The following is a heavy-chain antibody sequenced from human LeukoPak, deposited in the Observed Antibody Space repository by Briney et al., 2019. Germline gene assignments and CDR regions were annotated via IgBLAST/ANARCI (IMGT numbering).Heavy chain of an antibody. CDR2: ARSKADYYAT. J-gene: IGHJ4*02. CDR1: GFTVRGSS. V-gene: IGHV3-73*01. CDR3: AKLPYVEWLSLYYFDY. D-gene: IGHD3-3*01. Sequence: GGSLRLSCAASGFTVRGSSLHWVRQASGKGLEWVGRARSKADYYATAYSTSVQGRFTVSRDDSTNTAYLQMNSLKPEDTAIYYCAKLPYVEWLSLYYFDYWGQGTLVTVSS.